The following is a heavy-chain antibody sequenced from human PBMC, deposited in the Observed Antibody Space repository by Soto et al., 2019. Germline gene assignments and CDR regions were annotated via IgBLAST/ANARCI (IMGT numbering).Heavy chain of an antibody. V-gene: IGHV3-30*03. D-gene: IGHD3-22*01. Sequence: QVQLVEPGGGVVQPGRSLRLTCAASGFTFSSNGMHWVRQAPGKGLEWVALVAYDGSKTYYGDSVRGRFTISRDNSENTLYLQMNSLRAEDTAVYDCARWVSVSIYDNSGKYGSWGQGTLVTVSS. CDR2: VAYDGSKT. CDR1: GFTFSSNG. CDR3: ARWVSVSIYDNSGKYGS. J-gene: IGHJ5*02.